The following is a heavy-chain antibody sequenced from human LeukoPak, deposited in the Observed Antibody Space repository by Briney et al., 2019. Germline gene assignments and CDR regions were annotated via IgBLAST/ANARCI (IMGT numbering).Heavy chain of an antibody. D-gene: IGHD6-6*01. CDR1: GYTFTSYA. CDR3: ASPSSSIAALGYYFDY. Sequence: SVKVSCKASGYTFTSYAISWVRQAPGQGLEWMGGIIPIFGTANYAQKFQGRVTITADESTSTAYMELSSLRSEDTAVYYCASPSSSIAALGYYFDYWGQGTLVTVSS. CDR2: IIPIFGTA. J-gene: IGHJ4*02. V-gene: IGHV1-69*13.